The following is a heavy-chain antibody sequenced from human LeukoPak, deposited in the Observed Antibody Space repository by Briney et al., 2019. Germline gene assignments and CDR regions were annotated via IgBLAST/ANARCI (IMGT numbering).Heavy chain of an antibody. D-gene: IGHD2-21*02. CDR2: INAGNGNT. J-gene: IGHJ4*02. CDR1: EHTFTTLS. CDR3: AAQDCGGDCSPDY. Sequence: GASVKVSCKASEHTFTTLSMHWVRQAPGQRLEWMGWINAGNGNTKCSQKFQGRFTITRDTSATTVYMEMTSLRSEDTAVYYCAAQDCGGDCSPDYWGQGTLVTVSS. V-gene: IGHV1-3*01.